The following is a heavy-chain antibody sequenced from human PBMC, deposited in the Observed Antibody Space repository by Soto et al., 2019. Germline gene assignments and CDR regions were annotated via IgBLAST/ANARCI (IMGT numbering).Heavy chain of an antibody. CDR2: ITQSGHAT. Sequence: QVQLVESGGDLVKPGGSLRLSCAASGFKFSDYYMSWIRQTPGKGLEWVSYITQSGHATEYADSVRGRFTISRDNNKNSLYLQMNRLRVEDTGVYYCARAIRGYGTYGGYLGQGTLVTVSS. CDR3: ARAIRGYGTYGGY. V-gene: IGHV3-11*04. CDR1: GFKFSDYY. D-gene: IGHD5-12*01. J-gene: IGHJ4*02.